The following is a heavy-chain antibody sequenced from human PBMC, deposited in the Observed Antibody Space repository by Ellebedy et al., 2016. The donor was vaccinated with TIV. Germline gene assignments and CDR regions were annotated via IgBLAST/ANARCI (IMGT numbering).Heavy chain of an antibody. Sequence: GESLKISXAASGFTFRTYWMSWVRQAAGKGLEWVANINQDGSEKYYVDSVKGRFTVSRDNAKNSLYLQMNRLRAEDTAVYYCAREGDDETSAYDYWGQGTLVTVSS. CDR3: AREGDDETSAYDY. J-gene: IGHJ4*02. D-gene: IGHD3-22*01. V-gene: IGHV3-7*03. CDR2: INQDGSEK. CDR1: GFTFRTYW.